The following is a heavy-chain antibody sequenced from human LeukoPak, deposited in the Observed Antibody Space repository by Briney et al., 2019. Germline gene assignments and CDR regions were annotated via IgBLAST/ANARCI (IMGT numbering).Heavy chain of an antibody. D-gene: IGHD3-10*01. Sequence: GASVKVSCKASGYSFINYVMSWVRQAPGQGLEWMGWISGYNANRDYAQKFQDRVTMTIDTSATTAYMELRSLRSDDTALYYCARDLTTYGQRNYFDYWGQGTLVTVSS. J-gene: IGHJ4*02. V-gene: IGHV1-18*01. CDR2: ISGYNANR. CDR3: ARDLTTYGQRNYFDY. CDR1: GYSFINYV.